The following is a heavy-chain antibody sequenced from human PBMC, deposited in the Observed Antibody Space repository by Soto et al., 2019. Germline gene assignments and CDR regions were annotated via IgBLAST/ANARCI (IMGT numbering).Heavy chain of an antibody. CDR3: ARGPGAADGHSNFDY. J-gene: IGHJ4*02. CDR1: GGSISGTTYS. D-gene: IGHD6-13*01. CDR2: IYDSGNT. V-gene: IGHV4-30-2*01. Sequence: QLQLQESGSGLVKPSQTLSLTCAVSGGSISGTTYSWSWIRQPPGKGLEWIGYIYDSGNTYYNPSLKSQFSISVDRSKNQFSLKLSSVTAADTAVYYCARGPGAADGHSNFDYWGQGALVTVSS.